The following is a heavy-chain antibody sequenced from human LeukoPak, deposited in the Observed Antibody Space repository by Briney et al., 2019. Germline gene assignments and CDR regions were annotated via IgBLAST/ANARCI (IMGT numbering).Heavy chain of an antibody. V-gene: IGHV3-15*01. J-gene: IGHJ4*02. CDR3: TTVRRAVAGPIDY. Sequence: PGGSLRLSCAASGFTFSNAWMSWVRQARGRGLEWVGRNKSKTDGGTTDYAAPVKGRFTISRDDSKNTLYLQMNSLKTEDTAVYYCTTVRRAVAGPIDYWGQGTLVTVSS. CDR2: NKSKTDGGTT. CDR1: GFTFSNAW. D-gene: IGHD6-19*01.